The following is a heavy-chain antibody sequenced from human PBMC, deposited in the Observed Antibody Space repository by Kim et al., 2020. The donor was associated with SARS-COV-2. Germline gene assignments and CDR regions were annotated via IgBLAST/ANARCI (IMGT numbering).Heavy chain of an antibody. CDR1: GFTFSSYA. Sequence: GGSLRLSCAASGFTFSSYAMSWVRQAPGKGLEWVSAISGSGGSTYYADSVKGRFTISRDNSKNTLYLQMNSLRAEDTAVYYCAAARRHYYYGMDVWGQGTTVTVSS. CDR2: ISGSGGST. J-gene: IGHJ6*02. V-gene: IGHV3-23*01. CDR3: AAARRHYYYGMDV. D-gene: IGHD6-6*01.